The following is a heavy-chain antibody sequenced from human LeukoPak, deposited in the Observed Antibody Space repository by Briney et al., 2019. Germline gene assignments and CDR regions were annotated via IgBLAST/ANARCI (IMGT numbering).Heavy chain of an antibody. CDR3: ARGHYDSSGYPLDY. CDR1: GGSISSYY. V-gene: IGHV4-59*01. D-gene: IGHD3-22*01. CDR2: IYYSGST. J-gene: IGHJ4*02. Sequence: SETLSLTCTVSGGSISSYYWSWIRQPPGKGLEWIGYIYYSGSTNYNPSLKSRVTISVDTSKNQFSLKLSSVTAADTAVYYCARGHYDSSGYPLDYWDQGTLVTVSS.